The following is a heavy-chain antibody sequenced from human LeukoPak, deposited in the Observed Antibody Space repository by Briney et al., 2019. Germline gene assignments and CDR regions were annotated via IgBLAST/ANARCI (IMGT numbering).Heavy chain of an antibody. CDR2: IYYSGST. V-gene: IGHV4-30-4*01. CDR1: GGSISSGDYY. Sequence: SETLSLTCTVSGGSISSGDYYWSWIRQPPGKGLEWIGYIYYSGSTYYNPSLKSRVTISVDTSKNQFSLKLSSVAAADTAVYYCARGRVRFGLDVWGQGTTVTVSS. D-gene: IGHD3-3*01. CDR3: ARGRVRFGLDV. J-gene: IGHJ6*02.